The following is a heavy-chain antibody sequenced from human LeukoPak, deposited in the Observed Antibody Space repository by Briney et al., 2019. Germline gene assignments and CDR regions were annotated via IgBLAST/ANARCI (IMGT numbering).Heavy chain of an antibody. V-gene: IGHV4-38-2*01. J-gene: IGHJ4*02. D-gene: IGHD4-17*01. CDR3: ARTSDFYGDYANVGLDY. Sequence: PSETLSLTCAVSGYSISSGYYWGWIRQPPGKGLEWIGSIYHSGGTYYNPSLKSRATISVDTSKNQFSLKLSSVTAADTAVYYCARTSDFYGDYANVGLDYWGQGTLATVSS. CDR1: GYSISSGYY. CDR2: IYHSGGT.